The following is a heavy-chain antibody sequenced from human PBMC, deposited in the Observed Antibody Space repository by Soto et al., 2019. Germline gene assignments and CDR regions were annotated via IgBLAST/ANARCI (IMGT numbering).Heavy chain of an antibody. D-gene: IGHD1-26*01. CDR1: GFTFSSYG. J-gene: IGHJ6*02. CDR3: ARTSGSYPHPYYGMDV. Sequence: QVQLVESGGGVVQPGRSLRLSCAASGFTFSSYGMHWVRQAPGKGLEWVAVIWYDGSNKYYADAVKGRFTISRDNSKNTLYLQMNSLRAEDTAVYYCARTSGSYPHPYYGMDVWGQGTTVTVSS. CDR2: IWYDGSNK. V-gene: IGHV3-33*01.